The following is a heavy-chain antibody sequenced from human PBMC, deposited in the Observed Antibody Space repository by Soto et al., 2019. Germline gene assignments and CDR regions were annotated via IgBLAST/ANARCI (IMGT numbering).Heavy chain of an antibody. CDR2: INPSGGST. Sequence: ASVKVSCKASGYTFSSYYMHWVRQAPGQGLEWMGIINPSGGSTSYAQKFQGRVTMTSDTSSSTVYLELSSLRSEDTAVYYCAREGAGYGYGPRVYHYYGMDVWGKGTTVTVSS. D-gene: IGHD5-18*01. CDR3: AREGAGYGYGPRVYHYYGMDV. CDR1: GYTFSSYY. V-gene: IGHV1-46*01. J-gene: IGHJ6*04.